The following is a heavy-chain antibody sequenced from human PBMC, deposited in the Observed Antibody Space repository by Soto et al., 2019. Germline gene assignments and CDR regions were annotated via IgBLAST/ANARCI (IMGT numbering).Heavy chain of an antibody. Sequence: GGSLRLSCAASGFTFDDYAMHWVRHSPGKGLQWVSGISWNSASTGYAESVRGRFTISRDNSKNSLYLQISGLRPEDTAMYYCVKDTKHMGTLGWFVSWGQGTLVTVSS. CDR1: GFTFDDYA. J-gene: IGHJ5*02. V-gene: IGHV3-9*01. CDR3: VKDTKHMGTLGWFVS. D-gene: IGHD6-19*01. CDR2: ISWNSAST.